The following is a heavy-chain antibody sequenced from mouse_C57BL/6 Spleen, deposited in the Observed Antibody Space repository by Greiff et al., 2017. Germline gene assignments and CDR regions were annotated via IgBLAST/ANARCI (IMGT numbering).Heavy chain of an antibody. Sequence: EVKVEESGGGLVQPGGSLKLSCAASGFTFSDYGMAWVRQAPRKGPEWVAFISNLAYSIYYADTVTGRFTISRENAKNTLYLEMSSLRAEDTAMYYCARQKLGNYYAMDYWGQGTSVTVSS. CDR1: GFTFSDYG. CDR2: ISNLAYSI. J-gene: IGHJ4*01. V-gene: IGHV5-15*04. CDR3: ARQKLGNYYAMDY. D-gene: IGHD3-3*01.